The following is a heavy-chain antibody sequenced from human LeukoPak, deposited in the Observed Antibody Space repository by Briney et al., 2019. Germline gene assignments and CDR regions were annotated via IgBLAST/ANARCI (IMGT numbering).Heavy chain of an antibody. CDR1: GFTFDDYG. CDR3: AKSITMIVVVIGVDY. V-gene: IGHV3-20*04. D-gene: IGHD3-22*01. Sequence: GGSLRLSCAASGFTFDDYGMSWVRQAPGKGLEWVSGINWNGGSTGYADSVKGRFTISRDNSKNTLYLQMNSLRAEDTAVYYCAKSITMIVVVIGVDYWGQGTLVTVSS. J-gene: IGHJ4*02. CDR2: INWNGGST.